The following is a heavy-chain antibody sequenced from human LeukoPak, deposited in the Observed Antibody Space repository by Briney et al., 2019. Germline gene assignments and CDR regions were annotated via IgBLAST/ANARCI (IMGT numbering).Heavy chain of an antibody. D-gene: IGHD6-19*01. CDR1: GFTFSSYG. CDR3: AKDRGEQWLVTSSDY. J-gene: IGHJ4*02. V-gene: IGHV3-30*18. CDR2: ISYDGSNK. Sequence: PGGSLRLSCAASGFTFSSYGMHWVRQAPGKGLEWVAMISYDGSNKYYVDSVKGRFTISRDNSKNTLYLQMNSLRPEDTAVYYCAKDRGEQWLVTSSDYWGQGTLVTVSS.